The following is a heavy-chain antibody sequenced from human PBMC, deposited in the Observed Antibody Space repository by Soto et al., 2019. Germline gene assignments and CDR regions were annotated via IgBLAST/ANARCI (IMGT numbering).Heavy chain of an antibody. CDR3: ARVFGSSGYRKKDAFDI. Sequence: QVQLVQSGAEVKKPGASVKVSCKASGYTFTSYGISWVRQAPGQGLEWMGWISAYNGNTNYAQKLQGRVTMTTDTTTSTAYMELRSLRSDDTAVYYCARVFGSSGYRKKDAFDIWGQGTMVTVSS. CDR2: ISAYNGNT. CDR1: GYTFTSYG. J-gene: IGHJ3*02. V-gene: IGHV1-18*04. D-gene: IGHD3-22*01.